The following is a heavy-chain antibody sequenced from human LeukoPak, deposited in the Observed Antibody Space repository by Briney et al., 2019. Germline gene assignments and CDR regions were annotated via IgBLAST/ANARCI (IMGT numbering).Heavy chain of an antibody. CDR1: GASISASNYY. Sequence: SETLSLTCAVSGASISASNYYWGWIRQPPGKGLEWIGSISYSGSTYYNPSLNSRVTISIDTSENHFTLYLSSVSAADTALYYCASTCSGVPGAFGSWGQGALVSVSS. CDR3: ASTCSGVPGAFGS. J-gene: IGHJ4*02. V-gene: IGHV4-39*02. D-gene: IGHD2-2*01. CDR2: ISYSGST.